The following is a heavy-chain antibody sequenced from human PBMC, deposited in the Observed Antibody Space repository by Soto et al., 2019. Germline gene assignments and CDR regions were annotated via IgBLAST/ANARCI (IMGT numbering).Heavy chain of an antibody. CDR2: IIPIFGTA. V-gene: IGHV1-69*01. Sequence: QVQLVQSGAEVKKPGSSVKVSCKASGGTFSSYAISWVRQAPGQGLEWMGGIIPIFGTANYAQKFQGRVTITADESTSTAYMELSSLRSEDTAVYYCAREGYCSSTSCQYYYYGMGVWGQGTTVTVSS. D-gene: IGHD2-2*01. CDR3: AREGYCSSTSCQYYYYGMGV. CDR1: GGTFSSYA. J-gene: IGHJ6*02.